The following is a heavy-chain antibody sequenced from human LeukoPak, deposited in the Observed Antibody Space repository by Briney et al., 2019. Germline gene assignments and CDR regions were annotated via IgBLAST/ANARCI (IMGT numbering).Heavy chain of an antibody. CDR1: GFTFSSYG. CDR2: IRYDGSNK. V-gene: IGHV3-30*02. J-gene: IGHJ6*02. D-gene: IGHD3-16*02. CDR3: AKELSPPNYYYYSGMDV. Sequence: PGGSLRLSCAASGFTFSSYGMHWVRQAPGKGLEWVAFIRYDGSNKYYADSVKGRFTISRDNSKNTLYLQMNSLRAEDTAVYYCAKELSPPNYYYYSGMDVWGQGTTVTVSS.